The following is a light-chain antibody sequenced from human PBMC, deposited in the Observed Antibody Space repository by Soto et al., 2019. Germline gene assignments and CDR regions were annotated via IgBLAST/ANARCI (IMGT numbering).Light chain of an antibody. V-gene: IGKV3-15*01. Sequence: EVVMTQSPATLSGSPGERATLSCRASQSVRSKLAWYQQKPGQAPRLLIYGASTRATDIPARFNGSGSGTEFTLTISRLQSEDFALYYCQQYNNWPPLTFGGGTKWEIQ. CDR2: GAS. J-gene: IGKJ4*01. CDR3: QQYNNWPPLT. CDR1: QSVRSK.